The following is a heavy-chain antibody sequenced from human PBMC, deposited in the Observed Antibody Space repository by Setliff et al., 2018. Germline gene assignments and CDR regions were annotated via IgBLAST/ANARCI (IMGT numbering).Heavy chain of an antibody. D-gene: IGHD5-18*01. V-gene: IGHV2-5*02. CDR2: IYWDDDK. CDR3: AHRPGLGGYSYEDSHFDY. Sequence: SGPTLVNPTQTLTLTCTFSGFSLSTDGVGVGWIRQPPGKALEWLALIYWDDDKRYSPSLKSRLTITKDTSKNQVVLTMTNMDPVDTATYYCAHRPGLGGYSYEDSHFDYWGQGTLVTVSS. J-gene: IGHJ4*02. CDR1: GFSLSTDGVG.